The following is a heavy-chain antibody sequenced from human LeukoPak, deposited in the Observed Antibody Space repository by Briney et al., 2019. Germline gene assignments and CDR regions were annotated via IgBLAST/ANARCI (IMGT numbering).Heavy chain of an antibody. Sequence: ASVKVSCKVSVDSFSTYYIQWVRQAPGEGLEWVGWINTNIGGTNSAPKFQGRVSMTTDTSISTAYLELTRLTSDDTAIYYCARNWELWGQGTLVTVSS. CDR3: ARNWEL. J-gene: IGHJ4*02. CDR1: VDSFSTYY. V-gene: IGHV1-2*02. D-gene: IGHD1-26*01. CDR2: INTNIGGT.